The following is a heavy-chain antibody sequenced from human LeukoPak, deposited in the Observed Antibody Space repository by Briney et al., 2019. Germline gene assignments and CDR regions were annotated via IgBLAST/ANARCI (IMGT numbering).Heavy chain of an antibody. J-gene: IGHJ5*02. D-gene: IGHD6-13*01. CDR3: ARDRGYSSQTWWFDP. CDR2: ISAYNGNT. Sequence: ASVKVSCKASGYTFTSYDINWVRQATGQGLEWMGWISAYNGNTNYAQKLQGRVTMTTDTSTSTAYMELRSLRSDDTAVYYCARDRGYSSQTWWFDPWGQGTLVTVSS. CDR1: GYTFTSYD. V-gene: IGHV1-18*01.